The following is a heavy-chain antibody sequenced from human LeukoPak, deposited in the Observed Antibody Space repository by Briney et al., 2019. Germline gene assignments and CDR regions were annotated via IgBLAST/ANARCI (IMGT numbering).Heavy chain of an antibody. CDR2: IYHSGST. V-gene: IGHV4-30-2*01. D-gene: IGHD3-22*01. Sequence: PSETLSLTCAVSGGSISSGGYSWSWIRQPPGQGLEWIGYIYHSGSTYYNPSLKSRVTISVDRSKNQFSLKLSSVTAADTAVYYCARGGSTAYYYDSSGYVFDYWGQGTLVTVSS. CDR1: GGSISSGGYS. CDR3: ARGGSTAYYYDSSGYVFDY. J-gene: IGHJ4*02.